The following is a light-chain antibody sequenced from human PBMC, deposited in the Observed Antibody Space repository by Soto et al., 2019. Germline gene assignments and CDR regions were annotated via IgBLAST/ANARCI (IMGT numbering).Light chain of an antibody. Sequence: IQMTQSPSTLSASVGDTVTITCRASQTISVSLAWYRQKPGKAPNLLIYDASTLQEGVPSRFSGSGSGTEFTLTVTRLQPDDFATYFCQQHGQWPITFGQGTRLEIK. J-gene: IGKJ5*01. V-gene: IGKV1-5*01. CDR2: DAS. CDR3: QQHGQWPIT. CDR1: QTISVS.